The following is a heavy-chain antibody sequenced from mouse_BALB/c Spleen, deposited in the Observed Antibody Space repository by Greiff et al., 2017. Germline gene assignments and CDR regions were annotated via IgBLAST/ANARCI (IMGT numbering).Heavy chain of an antibody. J-gene: IGHJ2*01. CDR3: ARKFPLDYFDY. Sequence: QVQLKESGPQLVRPGASVKISCKASGYSFTSYWMHWVKQRPGQGLEWIGMIDPSDSETRLNQKFKDKATLTVDKSSSTAYMQLSSPTSEDSAVYYCARKFPLDYFDYWGQGTTLSVSS. CDR1: GYSFTSYW. CDR2: IDPSDSET. V-gene: IGHV1S126*01.